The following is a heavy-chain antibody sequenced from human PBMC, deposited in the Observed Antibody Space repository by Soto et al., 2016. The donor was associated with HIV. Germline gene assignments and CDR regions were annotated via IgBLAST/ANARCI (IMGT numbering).Heavy chain of an antibody. CDR2: ISYDGSNK. D-gene: IGHD6-19*01. V-gene: IGHV3-30*04. Sequence: VQLVESGGGVVQPGRSLRLSCAASGFTFSSYAMHWVRQAPGKGLEWVAVISYDGSNKYYADSVKARFTISRDNSKNTLYLQMNSLRAEDTAVYYCARDGVLTAVAGTGWVTTWGQGTLVTGLL. CDR3: ARDGVLTAVAGTGWVTT. CDR1: GFTFSSYA. J-gene: IGHJ4*02.